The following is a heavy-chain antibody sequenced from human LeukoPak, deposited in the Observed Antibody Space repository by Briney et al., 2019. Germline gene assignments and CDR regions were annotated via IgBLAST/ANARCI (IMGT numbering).Heavy chain of an antibody. V-gene: IGHV4-34*01. Sequence: SETLSLTCAVYGVSFSGYYWGWLRQPPGKGLEWIGSIYYSGSTYYNPSLKSRVTISVDTSKNQFSLKLSSVTAADTAVYYCARGTGEYSSSSDYYYYYMDVWGKGTTVTVSS. CDR2: IYYSGST. J-gene: IGHJ6*03. D-gene: IGHD6-6*01. CDR3: ARGTGEYSSSSDYYYYYMDV. CDR1: GVSFSGYY.